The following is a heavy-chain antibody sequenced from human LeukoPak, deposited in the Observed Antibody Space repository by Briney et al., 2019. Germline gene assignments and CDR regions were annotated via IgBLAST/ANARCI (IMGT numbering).Heavy chain of an antibody. Sequence: GGSLRLSFAASGFTFSSYAMSWVRQAPGKGLEWVSAISGSGGSTYYADSVKGRFTISRDNSKNTLYLQMNSLRAEDTAVYYCANEDYDFWSGYLAGGWFDPWGQGTLVTVSS. V-gene: IGHV3-23*01. CDR1: GFTFSSYA. D-gene: IGHD3-3*01. CDR3: ANEDYDFWSGYLAGGWFDP. CDR2: ISGSGGST. J-gene: IGHJ5*02.